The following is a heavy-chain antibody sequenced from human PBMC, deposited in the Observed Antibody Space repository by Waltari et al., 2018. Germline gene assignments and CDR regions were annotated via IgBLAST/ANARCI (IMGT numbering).Heavy chain of an antibody. D-gene: IGHD5-12*01. J-gene: IGHJ4*02. Sequence: QLQLQESGPGLVKPSETLSLTCTVSRSSISNNNYSWGWFRQPPGKVLEWIGSFYKSGTTYYNPSIKSRVTISVDTSNNQFYLKLNSVTAADTAVYYCVRGYPDIVATISDYWGQGTLVIVSS. CDR3: VRGYPDIVATISDY. CDR1: RSSISNNNYS. CDR2: FYKSGTT. V-gene: IGHV4-39*07.